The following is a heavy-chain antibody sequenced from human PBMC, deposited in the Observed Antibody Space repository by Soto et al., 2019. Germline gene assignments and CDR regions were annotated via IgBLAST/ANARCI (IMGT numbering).Heavy chain of an antibody. D-gene: IGHD1-26*01. V-gene: IGHV4-39*01. CDR3: ARGSGSYYYYYYMDV. CDR2: IYYSGST. Sequence: SETLSLTCTVSGGSISSSSYYWGWIRQPPGKGLEWIGSIYYSGSTYYNPSLKSRVTISVDTSKNQFSLKLSSVTAADTAVYYCARGSGSYYYYYYMDVWGKGTTVTVSS. CDR1: GGSISSSSYY. J-gene: IGHJ6*03.